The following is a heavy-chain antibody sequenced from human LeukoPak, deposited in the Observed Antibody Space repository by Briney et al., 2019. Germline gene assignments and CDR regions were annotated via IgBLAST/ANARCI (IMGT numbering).Heavy chain of an antibody. CDR3: ARDSYYYDSSGYLFDY. J-gene: IGHJ4*02. Sequence: PGGSLRLSCAASGFTFDDYAMHWVRQAPGKGLEWVSGISWNSGSIGYADSVKGRFTISRDNAKNSLYLQMNSLRAEDTAVYYCARDSYYYDSSGYLFDYWGQGTLVTVSS. D-gene: IGHD3-22*01. CDR1: GFTFDDYA. V-gene: IGHV3-9*01. CDR2: ISWNSGSI.